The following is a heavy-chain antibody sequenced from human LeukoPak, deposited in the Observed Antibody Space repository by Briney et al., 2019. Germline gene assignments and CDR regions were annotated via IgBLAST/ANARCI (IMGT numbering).Heavy chain of an antibody. V-gene: IGHV3-23*01. CDR2: ISGSGGST. Sequence: PGGSLRLSCAASGFTFSSYAMSWVRQAPGKGLEWVSAISGSGGSTYYADSVKGRFTISRDNSKNTLYLQMNSLRAEDTAVYYCAKARQRWLQLYHHSWGQGTLVTVSS. CDR1: GFTFSSYA. D-gene: IGHD5-24*01. J-gene: IGHJ4*02. CDR3: AKARQRWLQLYHHS.